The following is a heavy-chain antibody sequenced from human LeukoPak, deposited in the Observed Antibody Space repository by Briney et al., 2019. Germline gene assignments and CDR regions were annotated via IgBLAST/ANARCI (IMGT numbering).Heavy chain of an antibody. D-gene: IGHD4-17*01. CDR1: GGSISSYY. J-gene: IGHJ3*02. CDR3: ARDTVDAFDI. Sequence: SETLSLTCTVSGGSISSYYWSWIRQPPGKGLEWIGYIYYSGSTNYNPSLKSRVTLSVDTSKNQFSLKLSSVTAADTAVYYCARDTVDAFDIWGQGTMVTVSS. V-gene: IGHV4-59*01. CDR2: IYYSGST.